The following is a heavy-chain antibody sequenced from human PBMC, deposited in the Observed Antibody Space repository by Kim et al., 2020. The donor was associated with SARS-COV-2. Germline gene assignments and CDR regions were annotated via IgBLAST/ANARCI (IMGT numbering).Heavy chain of an antibody. CDR2: ISGGGVNK. J-gene: IGHJ6*01. D-gene: IGHD3-16*01. CDR3: AKMVVMDDYNYSSTYGM. V-gene: IGHV3-23*01. Sequence: GGSLRLSCVGSGFTFDIYAMSWVRQAPGKGLEWVSVISGGGVNKFYADSVRGRFTISRDNSKNTLYLQMNSLRDEDTALYYCAKMVVMDDYNYSSTYGM. CDR1: GFTFDIYA.